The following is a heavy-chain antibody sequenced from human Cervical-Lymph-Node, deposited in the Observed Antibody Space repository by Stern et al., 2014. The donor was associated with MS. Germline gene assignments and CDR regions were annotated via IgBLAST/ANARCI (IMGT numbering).Heavy chain of an antibody. CDR1: GFTFRSFA. CDR2: ISYDGSYK. D-gene: IGHD3-22*01. V-gene: IGHV3-30*04. Sequence: VQLVESGGGVVQPGRSLRLSCAASGFTFRSFAMHWVRQAPGKGLEWVALISYDGSYKYYADSVKGRFTISRDNSKNTLYLQMNSLRAEDTAVYYCARDPITMKVVVKTPYFQRWGQGTLVTVSS. J-gene: IGHJ1*01. CDR3: ARDPITMKVVVKTPYFQR.